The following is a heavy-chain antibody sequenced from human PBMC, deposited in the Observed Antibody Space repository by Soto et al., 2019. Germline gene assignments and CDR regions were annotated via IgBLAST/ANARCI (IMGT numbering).Heavy chain of an antibody. Sequence: GPEVKKPGASVKVSCKASGYIFTNYGISWVRQAPGQGPEWMGWISGYNGNTKYAQKLQGRVTLTTDTSTRTAYMELRSLRSDDTAVYYCARGGSSWSAEYYQHWGQGTLVIVSS. V-gene: IGHV1-18*01. CDR3: ARGGSSWSAEYYQH. D-gene: IGHD6-13*01. CDR2: ISGYNGNT. J-gene: IGHJ1*01. CDR1: GYIFTNYG.